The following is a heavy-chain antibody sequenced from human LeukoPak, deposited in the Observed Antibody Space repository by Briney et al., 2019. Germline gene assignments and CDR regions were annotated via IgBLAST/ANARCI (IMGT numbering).Heavy chain of an antibody. V-gene: IGHV1-18*01. CDR3: ARGGHCSSTSCPYGDNWFDP. D-gene: IGHD2-2*01. Sequence: ASVKVSCKASGYTFTSYGISWVRQAPGQGLEWMGWISAYNGNTNYAQKLQGRVTMTTDTSTSTAYMELRSLRSDDTAVYYCARGGHCSSTSCPYGDNWFDPWGQGTLVTVSS. CDR1: GYTFTSYG. J-gene: IGHJ5*02. CDR2: ISAYNGNT.